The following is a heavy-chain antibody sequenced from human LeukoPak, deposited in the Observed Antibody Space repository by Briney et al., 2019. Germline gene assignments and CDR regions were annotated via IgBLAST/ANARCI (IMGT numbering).Heavy chain of an antibody. CDR3: ARARPQNAFDI. V-gene: IGHV3-11*01. CDR2: ISSSGSTI. Sequence: GGSLRLSCAASGFTFSDYYMSWIRQAPGKGLEWVSYISSSGSTIYYADSVKGRFTISRGNAKNSLYLQMNSLRSEDTAVYYCARARPQNAFDIWGQGTMVTVFS. J-gene: IGHJ3*02. D-gene: IGHD1-14*01. CDR1: GFTFSDYY.